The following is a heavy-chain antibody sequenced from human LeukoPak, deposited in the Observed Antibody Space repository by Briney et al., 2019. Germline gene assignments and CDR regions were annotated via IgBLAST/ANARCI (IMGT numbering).Heavy chain of an antibody. CDR1: GGSISSYY. V-gene: IGHV4-59*01. CDR3: TRDGGFLYYLDY. D-gene: IGHD2-15*01. CDR2: IYYSGST. Sequence: SETLSLTCTVSGGSISSYYWSWIRQPPGKGLEWIGYIYYSGSTNYNPSLKSRVTISVDTSKNQFSLKLSSVTAADTAVYYCTRDGGFLYYLDYWGQGALVTVSS. J-gene: IGHJ4*02.